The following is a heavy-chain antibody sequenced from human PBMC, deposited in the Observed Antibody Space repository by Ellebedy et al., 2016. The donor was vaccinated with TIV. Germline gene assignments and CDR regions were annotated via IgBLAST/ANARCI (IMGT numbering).Heavy chain of an antibody. Sequence: SETLSLXXTVSGYSISSGYYWGWIRQPPGQGLEWIGSIYHSGSTYYNPSLKSRVTISVDTSKNQFSLKLSSVTAADTAVYYCARGAGVGRPYYYGSGSYYGNDYWGQGTLVTVSS. CDR3: ARGAGVGRPYYYGSGSYYGNDY. V-gene: IGHV4-38-2*02. J-gene: IGHJ4*02. D-gene: IGHD3-10*01. CDR2: IYHSGST. CDR1: GYSISSGYY.